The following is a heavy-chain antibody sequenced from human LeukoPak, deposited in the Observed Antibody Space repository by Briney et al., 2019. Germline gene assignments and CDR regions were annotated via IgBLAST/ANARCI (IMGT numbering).Heavy chain of an antibody. V-gene: IGHV3-21*01. CDR2: ISSSSSYI. CDR3: ARPPVGGSYYNVHFDY. CDR1: GFTFSSYS. D-gene: IGHD1-26*01. J-gene: IGHJ4*02. Sequence: GGSLRLSCAASGFTFSSYSMNWVRQAPGKGLEWVSSISSSSSYIYYADSVKGRFTISRDNAKNSLYLQMNSLRAEDTAVYYCARPPVGGSYYNVHFDYWGRGTLVTVSS.